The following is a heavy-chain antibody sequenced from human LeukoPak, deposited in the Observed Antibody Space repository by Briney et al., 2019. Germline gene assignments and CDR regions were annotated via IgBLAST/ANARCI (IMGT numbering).Heavy chain of an antibody. Sequence: GESLKISCMGSGYSFTSYWIGWVRQMPGKGLEWMGIIYPGDSDTRYSPSFQGQVTISADKSISTAYLQWSSLKASDTAMYYCARHGGYCSSTSCYTAYYYYYMDVWGKGTTVTVSS. CDR1: GYSFTSYW. CDR3: ARHGGYCSSTSCYTAYYYYYMDV. CDR2: IYPGDSDT. J-gene: IGHJ6*03. V-gene: IGHV5-51*01. D-gene: IGHD2-2*02.